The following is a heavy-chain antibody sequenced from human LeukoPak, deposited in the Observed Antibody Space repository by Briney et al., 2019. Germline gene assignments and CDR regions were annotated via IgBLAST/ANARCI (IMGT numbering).Heavy chain of an antibody. CDR2: IYPDDSDT. Sequence: GECLKISCKGSGYSFTNYWIGWVRQMPGKGLEWMGIIYPDDSDTRYSPSSQGQVTISADKSISTAYLQWNSLKASDTAMYYCARSYGDYSNWFDPWGQGTLVTVSS. J-gene: IGHJ5*02. CDR3: ARSYGDYSNWFDP. D-gene: IGHD4-17*01. V-gene: IGHV5-51*01. CDR1: GYSFTNYW.